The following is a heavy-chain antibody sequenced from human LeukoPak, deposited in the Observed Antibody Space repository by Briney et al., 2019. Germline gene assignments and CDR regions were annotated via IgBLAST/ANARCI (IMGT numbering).Heavy chain of an antibody. J-gene: IGHJ4*02. CDR2: IYYSGFT. D-gene: IGHD3-22*01. Sequence: SETLSLTCTVSGGSISSYYWNWIRPPPGKGLEWIGSIYYSGFTNYNPSLKSRVTISVDTSKNQLSLKLSSVTAADTAVDHCARARSTYYYDSSGYVLDYWGQGTLVTVSS. CDR1: GGSISSYY. CDR3: ARARSTYYYDSSGYVLDY. V-gene: IGHV4-59*01.